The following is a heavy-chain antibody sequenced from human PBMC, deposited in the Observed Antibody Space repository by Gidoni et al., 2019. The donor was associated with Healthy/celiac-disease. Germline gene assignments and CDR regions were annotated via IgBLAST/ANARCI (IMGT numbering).Heavy chain of an antibody. CDR2: IWYDGSNK. J-gene: IGHJ6*02. Sequence: QVQLVESGGGVVQPGRSLRLSCAASGFTFSCSGLHWVRQAPGKGLEGVAVIWYDGSNKYYADSVKGRFTISRDNSKNTLYLQMNSLRAEDTAVYYCAREGWYDFWSGYSPYYYGMDVWGQGTTVTVSS. V-gene: IGHV3-33*01. CDR1: GFTFSCSG. CDR3: AREGWYDFWSGYSPYYYGMDV. D-gene: IGHD3-3*01.